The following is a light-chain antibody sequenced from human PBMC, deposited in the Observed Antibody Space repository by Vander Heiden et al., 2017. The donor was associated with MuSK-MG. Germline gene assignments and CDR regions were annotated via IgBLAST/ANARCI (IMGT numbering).Light chain of an antibody. J-gene: IGLJ3*02. CDR1: KLGNKY. Sequence: SYELTQPPSVSVSPGETARITCSGDKLGNKYAFWYQQKSGQSPVCGMFKDVKRPSGISERFSASNSATKANLTLSGAQAVEDSYDYCQTWNSDTGVFGGGTRLTVL. V-gene: IGLV3-1*01. CDR3: QTWNSDTGV. CDR2: KDV.